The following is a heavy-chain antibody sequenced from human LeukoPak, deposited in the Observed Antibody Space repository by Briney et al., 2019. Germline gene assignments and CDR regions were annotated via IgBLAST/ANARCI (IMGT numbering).Heavy chain of an antibody. CDR2: IYHSGST. Sequence: PSQTLSLTCAVSGGSISSGGYSGSWIRQPPGKGLEWIGYIYHSGSTYYNPSLKSRVTISVDTSKNQFSLKLSSVTAADTAVYYCARFNYGDPDDYWGQGTLVTVSS. J-gene: IGHJ4*02. CDR3: ARFNYGDPDDY. V-gene: IGHV4-30-2*01. D-gene: IGHD4-17*01. CDR1: GGSISSGGYS.